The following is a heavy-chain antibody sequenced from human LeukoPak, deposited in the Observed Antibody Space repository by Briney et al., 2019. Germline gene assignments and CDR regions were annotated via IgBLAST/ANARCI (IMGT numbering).Heavy chain of an antibody. CDR2: IYYSGST. J-gene: IGHJ6*03. CDR3: ARDGIVVVPAAAGVYYMDV. Sequence: SETLSLTCTVSGGSISSSSYYWGWIRQPPGKGLEWIGSIYYSGSTYYNPSLKSRVTISVDTSKNQFSLKLSSVTAADTAVYYCARDGIVVVPAAAGVYYMDVWGKGTTVTVSS. V-gene: IGHV4-39*07. CDR1: GGSISSSSYY. D-gene: IGHD2-2*01.